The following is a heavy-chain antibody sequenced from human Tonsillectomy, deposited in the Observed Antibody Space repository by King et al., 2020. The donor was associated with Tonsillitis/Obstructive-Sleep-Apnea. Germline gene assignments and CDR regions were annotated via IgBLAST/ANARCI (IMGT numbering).Heavy chain of an antibody. CDR3: AREMDVGAYDY. CDR2: IFSGGST. Sequence: QLVQSGGGLIQPGGSLRLSCAASGFTVSGNSMSWVRQAPGTGLEWVSVIFSGGSTYYADSVKGRFTISRDNSKNTLYFQMNSLRAEDTAVYYCAREMDVGAYDYWGQGTLVTVSS. J-gene: IGHJ4*02. D-gene: IGHD1-26*01. V-gene: IGHV3-53*01. CDR1: GFTVSGNS.